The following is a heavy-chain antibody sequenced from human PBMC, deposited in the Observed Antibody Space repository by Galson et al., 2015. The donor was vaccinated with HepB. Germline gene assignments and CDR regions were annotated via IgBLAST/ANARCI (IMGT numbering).Heavy chain of an antibody. J-gene: IGHJ4*02. CDR1: GFTFSSYA. Sequence: SLRLSCAASGFTFSSYAMSWVRQAPGKGLEWVSAIGQSGGNTSYADAVRGRFTISRDNSRKTEYLQMNSLRVDDTAVYYCSSNRVGAIFDYWGQGALVAVSS. CDR3: SSNRVGAIFDY. CDR2: IGQSGGNT. D-gene: IGHD1-26*01. V-gene: IGHV3-23*01.